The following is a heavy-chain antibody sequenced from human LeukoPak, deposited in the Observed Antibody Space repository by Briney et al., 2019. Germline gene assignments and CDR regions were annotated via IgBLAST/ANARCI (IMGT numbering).Heavy chain of an antibody. D-gene: IGHD4-17*01. V-gene: IGHV4-4*07. CDR3: ARDYGDYGDYFDY. CDR2: IYTSGIT. CDR1: GVSISSFY. J-gene: IGHJ4*02. Sequence: SETLSLTCTVSGVSISSFYWSWIRHRAGLGLEWIGHIYTSGITNYNPSLKSRVTMSVDTSKNQFSLKLSSVTAADTAVYYCARDYGDYGDYFDYWGQGTLVTVSS.